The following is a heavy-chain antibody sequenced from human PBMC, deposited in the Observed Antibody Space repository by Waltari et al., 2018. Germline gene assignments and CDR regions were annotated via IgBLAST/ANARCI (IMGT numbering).Heavy chain of an antibody. J-gene: IGHJ4*02. Sequence: QVQLVQSGAEVKTPGASVTVPCKVSGYTLTALSMHWVRQAPGSGLEWSGGFDPEDGETIYAQKCQGRVTMTEDTSTDTAYMELSSLRSEDTAVYYCATNWNDPFFDYWGQGTLVTVSS. V-gene: IGHV1-24*01. CDR3: ATNWNDPFFDY. D-gene: IGHD1-1*01. CDR2: FDPEDGET. CDR1: GYTLTALS.